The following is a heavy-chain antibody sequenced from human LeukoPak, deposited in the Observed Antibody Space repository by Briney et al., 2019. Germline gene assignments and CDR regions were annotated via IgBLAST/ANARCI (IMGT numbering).Heavy chain of an antibody. Sequence: ASVKVSCKTSGYTFSSYYMHWVRQAPGQGPEWMGIINPSGGSTSHAQKFQGRVTMTRDTSTSTVYMELSSPRSEDTAVYYCARDTGYSSGWPTYYFDHWGQGTLVTVSS. J-gene: IGHJ4*01. CDR1: GYTFSSYY. CDR2: INPSGGST. CDR3: ARDTGYSSGWPTYYFDH. V-gene: IGHV1-46*01. D-gene: IGHD6-19*01.